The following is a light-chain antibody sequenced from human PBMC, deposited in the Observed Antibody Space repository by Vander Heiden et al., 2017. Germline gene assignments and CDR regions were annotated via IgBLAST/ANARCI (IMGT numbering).Light chain of an antibody. CDR3: SSYADTAKVV. V-gene: IGLV2-8*01. CDR1: SSDVGSYNS. J-gene: IGLJ2*01. CDR2: DVT. Sequence: QSALTQPPAASGSPGQSVTISCTGTSSDVGSYNSVSWYQQYPGKAPTLLIYDVTKRPSGVPDRFSGSKSGNTASLTVSGLQAEDEADYFCSSYADTAKVVFGGGTKLTVL.